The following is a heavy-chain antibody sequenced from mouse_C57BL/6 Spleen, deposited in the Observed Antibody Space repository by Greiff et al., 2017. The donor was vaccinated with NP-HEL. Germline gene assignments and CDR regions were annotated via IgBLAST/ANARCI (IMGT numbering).Heavy chain of an antibody. CDR3: ANSYGSSYGYAMDY. Sequence: QVQLKESGPELVKPGASVKISCKASGYAFSSSWMNWVKQRPGKGLEWIGRIYPGDGDTNYNGKFKGKATLTADKSSSTAYMQLSSLTSEDSAVYFCANSYGSSYGYAMDYWGQGTSVTVSS. D-gene: IGHD1-1*01. CDR2: IYPGDGDT. CDR1: GYAFSSSW. V-gene: IGHV1-82*01. J-gene: IGHJ4*01.